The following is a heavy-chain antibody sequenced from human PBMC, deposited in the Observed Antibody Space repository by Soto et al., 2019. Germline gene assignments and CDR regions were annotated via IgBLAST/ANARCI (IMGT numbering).Heavy chain of an antibody. J-gene: IGHJ3*01. CDR2: ISAYNGNT. CDR1: GYTFTSYV. CDR3: ARDAPYYYDSSGYYLH. D-gene: IGHD3-22*01. V-gene: IGHV1-18*01. Sequence: ASVKVSCKASGYTFTSYVISWVRQAPGQGLEWMGWISAYNGNTNYAQKLQGRVTMTTDTSTSTAYMELRSLRSDDTAVYYCARDAPYYYDSSGYYLHWGQGTMVTVSS.